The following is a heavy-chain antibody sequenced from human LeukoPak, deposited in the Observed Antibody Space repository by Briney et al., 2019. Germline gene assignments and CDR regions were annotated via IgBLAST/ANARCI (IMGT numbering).Heavy chain of an antibody. D-gene: IGHD2-2*01. Sequence: PGGSLRLSCAASGFTFSSYWRSWVRQAPGKGLEWVANIKQDGSEKYYVDSVKGRFTISRDNAKNSVYLQMNSLRAEDTAVYYCARWKYPLLGMDVWGQGTTVTVSS. J-gene: IGHJ6*02. CDR1: GFTFSSYW. CDR2: IKQDGSEK. CDR3: ARWKYPLLGMDV. V-gene: IGHV3-7*01.